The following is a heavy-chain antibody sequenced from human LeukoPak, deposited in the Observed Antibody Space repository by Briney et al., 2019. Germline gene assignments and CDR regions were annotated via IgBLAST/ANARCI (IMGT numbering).Heavy chain of an antibody. D-gene: IGHD6-13*01. CDR3: ARDRVMGDFGIAAAGTRGRGWFDP. CDR2: IYSGGST. CDR1: GFTVSSNY. Sequence: GGSLRLSCAASGFTVSSNYMSWVRQAPGKGLEWVSVIYSGGSTYYADSVKGRFTISRDNAKNSLYLQMNSLRAEDTAVYYCARDRVMGDFGIAAAGTRGRGWFDPWGQGTLVTVSS. V-gene: IGHV3-53*01. J-gene: IGHJ5*02.